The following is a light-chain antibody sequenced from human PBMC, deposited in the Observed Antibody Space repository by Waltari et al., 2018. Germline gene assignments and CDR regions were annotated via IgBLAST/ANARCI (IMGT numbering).Light chain of an antibody. CDR3: QQCYLTPYT. J-gene: IGKJ2*01. V-gene: IGKV4-1*01. CDR2: WAP. CDR1: QSVLYSSNNKNY. Sequence: DIVMTQSPDSLAVSLGARATINCKSSQSVLYSSNNKNYLAWYQQKPGQPPKLLIYWAPTRESGVPDRFSGSGSGTDFTLTISSLQAEDVAVYYCQQCYLTPYTFGQGTNLEIK.